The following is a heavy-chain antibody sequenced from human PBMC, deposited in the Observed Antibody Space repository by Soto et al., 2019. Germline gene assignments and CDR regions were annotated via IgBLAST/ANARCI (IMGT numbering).Heavy chain of an antibody. D-gene: IGHD3-10*01. Sequence: ASVKVSCKASGYTFTSYGISWVRQAPGQGLEWMGWISTYTGNTNYAQKLQGRVTMTTDTSTSTAYMELRSLRSDGTAVYYDGTAVYYCARDLGLHNGYYYGMDIWGQGTTVTVSS. V-gene: IGHV1-18*04. CDR2: ISTYTGNT. CDR3: GTAVYYCARDLGLHNGYYYGMDI. J-gene: IGHJ6*02. CDR1: GYTFTSYG.